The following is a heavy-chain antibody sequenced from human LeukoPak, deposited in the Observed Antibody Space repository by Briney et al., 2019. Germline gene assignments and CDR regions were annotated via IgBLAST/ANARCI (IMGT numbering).Heavy chain of an antibody. D-gene: IGHD3-9*01. V-gene: IGHV3-7*03. J-gene: IGHJ5*02. Sequence: GGSLRLSCAASGFTFSSYWMSWVRQAPGKGLEWVANIKQDGSEKYYVDSVKGRFTISRDNAKNSLYLQMNSLRAEDTAVYYCARGRDILTGYYIPWFDPWGQGTLVTVPS. CDR2: IKQDGSEK. CDR1: GFTFSSYW. CDR3: ARGRDILTGYYIPWFDP.